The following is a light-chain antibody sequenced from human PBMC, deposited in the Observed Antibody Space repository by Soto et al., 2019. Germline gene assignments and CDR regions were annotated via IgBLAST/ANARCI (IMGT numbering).Light chain of an antibody. CDR1: QSLHNY. Sequence: IVMTQSPLSLPVTPGEPASISCKSSQSLHNYLDWYVQKPGQSPHLLIYLGSTRASGVPGRFSGSGSGTDFTLNISRVEAEDVGVYYCMQARQTPQTFGQGTKLEIK. CDR2: LGS. J-gene: IGKJ2*01. CDR3: MQARQTPQT. V-gene: IGKV2-28*01.